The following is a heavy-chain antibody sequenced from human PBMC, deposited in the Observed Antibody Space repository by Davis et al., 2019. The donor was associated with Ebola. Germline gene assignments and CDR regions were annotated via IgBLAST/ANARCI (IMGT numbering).Heavy chain of an antibody. CDR2: IDGGGSVI. D-gene: IGHD2-21*01. CDR1: GFTFSSYE. J-gene: IGHJ4*02. V-gene: IGHV3-48*03. CDR3: AREAAHCGGDCHDY. Sequence: GESLKISCAASGFTFSSYEMNWVRQAPGKGLEWVSYIDGGGSVIYYADSVKGRFTISRDNAKNSLHLQMDSLRAEDTAVYYCAREAAHCGGDCHDYWGQGTLVTVSS.